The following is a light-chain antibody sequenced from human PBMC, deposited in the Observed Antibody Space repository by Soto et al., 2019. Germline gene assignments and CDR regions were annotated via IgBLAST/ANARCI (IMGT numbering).Light chain of an antibody. Sequence: EIVLTQSPATLSLSPGERATLSCRASQRVSSYLAWYQQKPGQAPRLLIYDASNRATGILARFSGSGSGTAFTLTISSLEPEDFAVDYCQQRSNWPVTVGQGTKLEI. CDR3: QQRSNWPVT. J-gene: IGKJ2*01. CDR2: DAS. V-gene: IGKV3-11*01. CDR1: QRVSSY.